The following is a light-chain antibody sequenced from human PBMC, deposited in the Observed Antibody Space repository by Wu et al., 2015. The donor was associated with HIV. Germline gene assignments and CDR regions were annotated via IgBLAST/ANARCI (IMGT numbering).Light chain of an antibody. CDR1: HGIGNY. CDR3: QNYNAVPYT. Sequence: DIQMTQSPSSLSASIGDRVTITCRASHGIGNYLAWYRQKPGKVPELLIYSASTLQSGVPSRFSGVGSGTDFTLTISGLQSEDVATYYCQNYNAVPYTFGRGAKVEI. J-gene: IGKJ4*01. CDR2: SAS. V-gene: IGKV1-27*01.